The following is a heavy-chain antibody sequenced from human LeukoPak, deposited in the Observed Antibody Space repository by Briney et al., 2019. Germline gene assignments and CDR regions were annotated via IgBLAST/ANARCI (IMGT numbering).Heavy chain of an antibody. D-gene: IGHD7-27*01. V-gene: IGHV3-23*01. CDR2: ISSSGGNT. Sequence: GGSLRLSCAASGFTFSSYAMSWVRQAPGWGLQWVSTISSSGGNTYYADSVKGRFTISRDSSKNTLFLQMNSLRAEDTAVYYCARASTLRTGDAHWGQGTLVTVSS. CDR3: ARASTLRTGDAH. CDR1: GFTFSSYA. J-gene: IGHJ4*02.